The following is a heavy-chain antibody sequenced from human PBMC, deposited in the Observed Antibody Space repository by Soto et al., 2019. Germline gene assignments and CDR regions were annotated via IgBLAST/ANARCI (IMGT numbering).Heavy chain of an antibody. CDR1: GFSFNRYG. Sequence: GGSLRLSCVASGFSFNRYGMHWVRQAPGKGLEWVALISFDGSDKFYLDSVKGRFTLSRDNSKNTMFLQMNNLRSEDTALYYCAKDRTTGTQGLFYGLDVWGQGTTVTVSS. J-gene: IGHJ6*01. CDR3: AKDRTTGTQGLFYGLDV. V-gene: IGHV3-30*18. CDR2: ISFDGSDK. D-gene: IGHD4-4*01.